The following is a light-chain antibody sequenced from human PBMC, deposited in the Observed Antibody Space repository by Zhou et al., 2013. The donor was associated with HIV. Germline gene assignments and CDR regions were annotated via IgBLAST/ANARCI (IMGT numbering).Light chain of an antibody. CDR3: QHYKTLPFS. V-gene: IGKV1-17*01. CDR2: KAS. J-gene: IGKJ2*03. Sequence: DIQMTQSPSSLSASVGDRVTITCRASQGIRNDLGWYQQKPGKAPKLLVYKASTLESGVSSRFSGSGSGTEFTLTISSLQPDDFATYYCQHYKTLPFSFGQGTKLQIK. CDR1: QGIRND.